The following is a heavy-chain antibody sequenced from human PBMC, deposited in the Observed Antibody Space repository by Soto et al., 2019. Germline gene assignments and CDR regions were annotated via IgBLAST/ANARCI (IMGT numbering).Heavy chain of an antibody. CDR2: IYYSGST. CDR3: ARQGWARWLQSKIDY. V-gene: IGHV4-39*01. CDR1: GGSISSSSYY. J-gene: IGHJ4*02. D-gene: IGHD5-12*01. Sequence: QLQLQESGPGLVKPSETLSLTCTVSGGSISSSSYYWGWIRQPPGKGLEWIGSIYYSGSTYYNPSLKSRVTISVDTSKNQFSLQLSSVTAADTAVDYCARQGWARWLQSKIDYWCQGTLVTFSS.